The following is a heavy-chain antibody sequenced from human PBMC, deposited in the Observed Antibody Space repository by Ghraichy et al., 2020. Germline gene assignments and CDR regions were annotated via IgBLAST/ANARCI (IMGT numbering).Heavy chain of an antibody. Sequence: GSLNISCAVSGFTFTNYWMTWVRQAPGKGLEWVASLSEDGSDKQYVDSVRGRFTISRDNAKNSLYLQMNSLRAEDTAVFYCARHLRGALTFDYWGQGTLVSVSS. CDR3: ARHLRGALTFDY. J-gene: IGHJ4*02. D-gene: IGHD4/OR15-4a*01. V-gene: IGHV3-7*01. CDR1: GFTFTNYW. CDR2: LSEDGSDK.